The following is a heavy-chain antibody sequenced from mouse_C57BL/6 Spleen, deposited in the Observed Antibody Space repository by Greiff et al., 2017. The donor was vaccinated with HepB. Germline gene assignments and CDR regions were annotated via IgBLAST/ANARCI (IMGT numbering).Heavy chain of an antibody. CDR1: GYTFTSYW. CDR3: AAPRGRKGGDYAMDY. Sequence: QVQLQQPGAELVKPGASVKVSCKASGYTFTSYWMHWVKQRPGQGLEWIGRIHPSDSDTNYNQKFKGKATLTVDKSSSTAYMQLSSLTSEDSAVYYCAAPRGRKGGDYAMDYWGEGTSVTVSS. V-gene: IGHV1-74*01. CDR2: IHPSDSDT. J-gene: IGHJ4*01.